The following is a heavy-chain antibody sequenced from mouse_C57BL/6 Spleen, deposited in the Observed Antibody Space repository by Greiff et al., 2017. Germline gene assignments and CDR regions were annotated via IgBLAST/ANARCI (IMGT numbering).Heavy chain of an antibody. J-gene: IGHJ1*03. CDR3: ARKQLGLVGWYFDV. Sequence: VQLQQSGPGLAKPSQTLSLTCSVTGYSITSDYWNWIRKFPGNKLEYMGYISYSGSTYYYPSLNSRISITRDTSKNQYYLQLNSVTTEDTATYYCARKQLGLVGWYFDVWGTGTTVTVSS. CDR1: GYSITSDY. CDR2: ISYSGST. D-gene: IGHD4-1*02. V-gene: IGHV3-8*01.